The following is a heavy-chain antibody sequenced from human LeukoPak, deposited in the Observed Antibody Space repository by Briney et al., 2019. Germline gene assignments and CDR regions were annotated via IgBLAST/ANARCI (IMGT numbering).Heavy chain of an antibody. Sequence: GGSLRLSCAASGFTFSNSDMNWVHQAPGKGLEWVSGVSWNGSRTHYADSVKGRFIISRDNSRNTLYLQTNGLRAEDTAVYYCATGNRHDYGDYFDYWGQGTLVTVSS. D-gene: IGHD4-17*01. V-gene: IGHV3-35*01. J-gene: IGHJ4*02. CDR1: GFTFSNSD. CDR2: VSWNGSRT. CDR3: ATGNRHDYGDYFDY.